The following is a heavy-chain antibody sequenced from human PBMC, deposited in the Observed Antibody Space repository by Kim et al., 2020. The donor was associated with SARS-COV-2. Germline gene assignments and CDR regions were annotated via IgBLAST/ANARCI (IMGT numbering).Heavy chain of an antibody. CDR2: ISYRGGTT. Sequence: SETLSLTCTVSGGSITSSRYFWVWVRQPPGKGLEWIGSISYRGGTTYYNPSFESRVSVSVDTSKRQFSLRVSSLIVADTAVYYCAGLETGDYGNYFDNWGQGTLVTVSS. CDR1: GGSITSSRYF. V-gene: IGHV4-39*01. J-gene: IGHJ4*02. CDR3: AGLETGDYGNYFDN. D-gene: IGHD4-17*01.